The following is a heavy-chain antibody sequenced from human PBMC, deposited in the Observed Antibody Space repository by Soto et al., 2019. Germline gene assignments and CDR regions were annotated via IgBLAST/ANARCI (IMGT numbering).Heavy chain of an antibody. CDR3: ARGGSSDWQVALDI. CDR1: AGSFSHYY. V-gene: IGHV4-34*01. J-gene: IGHJ3*02. CDR2: IKHSGSS. Sequence: LSLTCAVYAGSFSHYYWNWIRQSPGKGLEWIGKIKHSGSSNYNSSLRSRVSISVDMSKNQFSLRLTSVTAADTAVYYCARGGSSDWQVALDIWGQGTMVTVSS. D-gene: IGHD6-19*01.